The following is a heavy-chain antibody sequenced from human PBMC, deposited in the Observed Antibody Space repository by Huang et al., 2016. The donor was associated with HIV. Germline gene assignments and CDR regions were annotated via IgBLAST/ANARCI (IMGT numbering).Heavy chain of an antibody. Sequence: QVQLVESGGGVVQPGRSLRISCAASGFTFSSYGMHWVRQASGKVLEWVAVISYDGKTKYYADSVKGLFSISRDNSKTTVYLQLNSLRVEDTAVYYCAKGGSAAAVLDFWGQGTLVTVSS. J-gene: IGHJ4*02. CDR1: GFTFSSYG. CDR2: ISYDGKTK. CDR3: AKGGSAAAVLDF. V-gene: IGHV3-30*18. D-gene: IGHD6-13*01.